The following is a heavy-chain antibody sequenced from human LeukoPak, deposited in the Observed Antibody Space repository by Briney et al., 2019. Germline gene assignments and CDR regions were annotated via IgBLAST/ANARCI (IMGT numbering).Heavy chain of an antibody. CDR2: VKSLGDT. CDR1: GFALRKYA. V-gene: IGHV3-23*01. CDR3: ARCMVLRQGWCNWFDP. D-gene: IGHD2-8*01. J-gene: IGHJ5*02. Sequence: GGSLRLPCEASGFALRKYAMSWVRQAPGKGLEWVSSVKSLGDTHYADSVKGRFTISRDNSEDTVYLQMNSLRVEDTAIYFCARCMVLRQGWCNWFDPWGQGTLVTASS.